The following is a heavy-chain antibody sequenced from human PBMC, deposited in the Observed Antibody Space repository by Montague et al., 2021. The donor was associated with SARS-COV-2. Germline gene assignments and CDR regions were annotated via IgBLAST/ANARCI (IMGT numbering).Heavy chain of an antibody. CDR1: GGSISSYY. J-gene: IGHJ5*02. D-gene: IGHD1-20*01. CDR2: IFHSGIT. CDR3: ARTEYNWNDWFDP. Sequence: SETLSLTCSVSGGSISSYYWGWIRQSPGKGLEWIGYIFHSGITDYKPSLKSRVTISVDMSKNQFSLQLNSVTAADSAVYYCARTEYNWNDWFDPWGQGTLVTVSS. V-gene: IGHV4-59*13.